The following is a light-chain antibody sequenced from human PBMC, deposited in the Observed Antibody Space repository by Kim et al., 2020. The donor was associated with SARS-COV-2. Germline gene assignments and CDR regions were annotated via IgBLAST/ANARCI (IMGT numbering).Light chain of an antibody. CDR1: QSLLHSSGKNY. CDR3: MQALQTPRT. Sequence: VMTQSPLSLPVTPGEPASISCRSSQSLLHSSGKNYLDWYLQKPGQSPQLLIYLGSLRASGVPDRFSGSGSGTDFTLKISRVEAEDVGVYYCMQALQTPRTFGQGTKLEI. CDR2: LGS. J-gene: IGKJ2*01. V-gene: IGKV2-28*01.